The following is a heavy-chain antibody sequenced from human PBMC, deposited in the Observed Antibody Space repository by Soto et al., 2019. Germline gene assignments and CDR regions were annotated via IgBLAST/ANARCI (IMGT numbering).Heavy chain of an antibody. D-gene: IGHD3-10*01. J-gene: IGHJ4*02. CDR3: AHIGSMVRGVGYFDY. CDR1: GFSLSTSGVG. V-gene: IGHV2-5*01. CDR2: IYWNDDK. Sequence: QITLKESGPTLVNPTQTLTLTCTFSGFSLSTSGVGVGWIRQPPGKALEWLALIYWNDDKRYSPSLKSRLTITKDTSKNQVVLTMTNMDPVDTATYYCAHIGSMVRGVGYFDYWGQGTLVTVSS.